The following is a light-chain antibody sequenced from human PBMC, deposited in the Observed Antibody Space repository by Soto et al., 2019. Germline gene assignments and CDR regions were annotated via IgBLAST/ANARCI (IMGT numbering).Light chain of an antibody. V-gene: IGKV3-15*01. CDR2: GAS. J-gene: IGKJ3*01. Sequence: EIVMTQSPATLSVSLGERATLSCRASQSVNSKLAWYQQKPGQAPRLLISGASARVTGVPDRFSGSGSGTEFTLTISSLQSEDSAVYYCQQYDNWPPFTFGPGTRVDIK. CDR3: QQYDNWPPFT. CDR1: QSVNSK.